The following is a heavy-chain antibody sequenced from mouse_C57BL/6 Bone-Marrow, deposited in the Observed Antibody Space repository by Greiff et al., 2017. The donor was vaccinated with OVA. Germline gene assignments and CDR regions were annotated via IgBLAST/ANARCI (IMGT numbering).Heavy chain of an antibody. D-gene: IGHD1-1*01. CDR3: ARGDSAVVEEFAY. J-gene: IGHJ3*01. CDR1: GYTFTSYW. CDR2: IDPSDSYT. Sequence: VQLQQSGAELVRPGTSVKLSCKASGYTFTSYWMHWVKQRPGQGLEWIGVIDPSDSYTNYNQKFKGKATLTVDTSSSTAYMQRSSLTSEDSAVYYCARGDSAVVEEFAYWGQGTLITVTA. V-gene: IGHV1-59*01.